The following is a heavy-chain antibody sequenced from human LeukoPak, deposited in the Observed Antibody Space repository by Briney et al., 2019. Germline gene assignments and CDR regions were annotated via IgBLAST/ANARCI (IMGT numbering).Heavy chain of an antibody. V-gene: IGHV5-51*01. CDR2: IYHAAPDT. J-gene: IGHJ3*02. CDR1: AYSSTSNC. CDR3: ASRTTVVTGAFDI. D-gene: IGHD4-23*01. Sequence: SMQISCKGSAYSSTSNCSCYWRWMPRPGLEWMGIIYHAAPDTRYSPSFQGQDTISADKSISAAYVQWSSLKASDTAMYYCASRTTVVTGAFDIWGQGTMVTVSS.